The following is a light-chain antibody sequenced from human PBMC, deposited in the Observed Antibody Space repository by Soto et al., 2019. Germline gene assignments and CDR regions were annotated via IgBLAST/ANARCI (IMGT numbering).Light chain of an antibody. Sequence: DIQMTQSPSSLSASVGDRVTITCQASQDISNYLNWYQQKPGKAPKLLIYDASNLEPGVPSRFSGSGSGTDFTFTISSLQPEDIATYYCQQYDNLVWTFGQGTKVDIK. CDR1: QDISNY. V-gene: IGKV1-33*01. CDR3: QQYDNLVWT. J-gene: IGKJ1*01. CDR2: DAS.